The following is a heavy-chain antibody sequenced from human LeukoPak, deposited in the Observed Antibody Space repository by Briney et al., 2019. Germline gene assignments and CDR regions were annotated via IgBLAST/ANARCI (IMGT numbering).Heavy chain of an antibody. CDR2: ISTSGTT. CDR1: GGSISSGISY. Sequence: SETLSLTCTVSGGSISSGISYWSWIRQPAGKGLEWIGRISTSGTTKYNPSLKSRVTIPVDTSKNQFSLKLSSVTAADTAVYYCARGPDYSNYVDYWGQGTLVTVSS. V-gene: IGHV4-61*02. D-gene: IGHD4-11*01. CDR3: ARGPDYSNYVDY. J-gene: IGHJ4*02.